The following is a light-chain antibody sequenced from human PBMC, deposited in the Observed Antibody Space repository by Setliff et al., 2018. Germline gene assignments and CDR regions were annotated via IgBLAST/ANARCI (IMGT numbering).Light chain of an antibody. CDR1: SSDVGGSNY. CDR3: SSSTNNNTPLM. J-gene: IGLJ3*02. V-gene: IGLV2-14*03. CDR2: DVS. Sequence: QSALTQPASLSASPGQSITISCIGTSSDVGGSNYVSWYQHHPGKAPKLMIYDVSNRPSGVSNRFSGSKSGNTASLTITGLQAEDEADYYCSSSTNNNTPLMFGGGTQLTVL.